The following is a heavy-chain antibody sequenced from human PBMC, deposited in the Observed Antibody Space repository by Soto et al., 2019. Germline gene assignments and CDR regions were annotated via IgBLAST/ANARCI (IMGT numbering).Heavy chain of an antibody. CDR2: IYKNGYS. Sequence: SETLSLTCIVSGASVSDYYWSWIRQSPGKGLDWIGYIYKNGYSSYNPSLRSRATMSLDTSKNQVSLNLTSVTAADTAVYYCATHPPYGPLALWGRGTLVPVSS. J-gene: IGHJ4*02. D-gene: IGHD3-3*02. V-gene: IGHV4-59*08. CDR3: ATHPPYGPLAL. CDR1: GASVSDYY.